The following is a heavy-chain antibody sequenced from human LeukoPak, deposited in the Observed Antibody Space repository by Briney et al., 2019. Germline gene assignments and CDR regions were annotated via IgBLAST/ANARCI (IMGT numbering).Heavy chain of an antibody. CDR3: ARRVVTAHQTLDS. CDR2: IYHSGST. J-gene: IGHJ4*02. D-gene: IGHD2-21*02. CDR1: GGSISSYY. V-gene: IGHV4-59*12. Sequence: SETLSLTCTVSGGSISSYYWTWIRQPPGKGLECIGYIYHSGSTNYNPSLKSRVTISVDTSKSQFSLKLSSVTAADTAVYYCARRVVTAHQTLDSWGRGTLVTVSS.